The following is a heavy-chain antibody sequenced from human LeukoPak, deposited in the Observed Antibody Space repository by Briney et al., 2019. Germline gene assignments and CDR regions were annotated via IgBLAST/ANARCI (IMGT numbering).Heavy chain of an antibody. J-gene: IGHJ4*02. CDR2: ITPNSGDT. V-gene: IGHV1-2*02. Sequence: ASVKVSCKASGYTFTGYYIHWGRQAPGQGLEWMGWITPNSGDTNYAQKLQVRVTMTSDTSISTAHMELAMVTSYNAACDYSTRGYSSGWYGYYWGQGALVTVSS. CDR3: TRGYSSGWYGYY. D-gene: IGHD6-19*01. CDR1: GYTFTGYY.